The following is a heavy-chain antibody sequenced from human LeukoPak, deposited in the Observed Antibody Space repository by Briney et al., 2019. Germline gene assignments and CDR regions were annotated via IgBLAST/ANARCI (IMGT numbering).Heavy chain of an antibody. D-gene: IGHD3-10*01. J-gene: IGHJ4*02. CDR2: INPSSNAA. Sequence: ASVKVSCKTSGYTFSDYTIHWVRQAPGQGLEWMGWINPSSNAANYAQRFEGRVSLTRDTSISTADMVLTSLTSDDTGVYYCARSRELLDFDTWGQGTLASVSS. V-gene: IGHV1-2*02. CDR3: ARSRELLDFDT. CDR1: GYTFSDYT.